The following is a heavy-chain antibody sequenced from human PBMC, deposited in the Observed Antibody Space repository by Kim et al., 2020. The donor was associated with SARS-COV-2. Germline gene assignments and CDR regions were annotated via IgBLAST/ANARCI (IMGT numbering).Heavy chain of an antibody. J-gene: IGHJ6*02. V-gene: IGHV4-31*03. CDR2: IYYSGST. CDR3: AREVNDYYYYGMDV. D-gene: IGHD3-22*01. CDR1: GGSISSGGYY. Sequence: SETLSLTCTVSGGSISSGGYYWSWIRQHPGKGLEWIGYIYYSGSTYYNPYLKSRVTISVDTSKNQFSLKLSSVTAADTAVYYCAREVNDYYYYGMDVWGQGTTVTVSS.